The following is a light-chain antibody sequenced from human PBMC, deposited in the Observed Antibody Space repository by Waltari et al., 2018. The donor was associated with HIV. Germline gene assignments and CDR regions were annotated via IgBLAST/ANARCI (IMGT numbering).Light chain of an antibody. J-gene: IGKJ2*01. Sequence: DIQMTQSPSTLSASIGDRVSITCRASHNVGTWLAWYQQKPGKAPSLLISKTSTLESGVPTNFSGSGSGTYFTLTICALRPDDFASYFCQQYSSFPITFGQGTKL. CDR1: HNVGTW. CDR2: KTS. CDR3: QQYSSFPIT. V-gene: IGKV1-5*03.